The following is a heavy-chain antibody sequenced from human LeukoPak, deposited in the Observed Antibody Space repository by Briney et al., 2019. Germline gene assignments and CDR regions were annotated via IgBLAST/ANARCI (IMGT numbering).Heavy chain of an antibody. D-gene: IGHD4-17*01. CDR2: IYYSGNT. Sequence: SETLSLTCTVSGGSISSSSYYWAWIRQPPGEGLEWIGSIYYSGNTYYKSSLKSRVTIAVDTSKNQFSLKLSSVTAADTAVYYCARGPGSYGDTDYWGQGTLVTVSS. CDR3: ARGPGSYGDTDY. CDR1: GGSISSSSYY. V-gene: IGHV4-39*07. J-gene: IGHJ4*02.